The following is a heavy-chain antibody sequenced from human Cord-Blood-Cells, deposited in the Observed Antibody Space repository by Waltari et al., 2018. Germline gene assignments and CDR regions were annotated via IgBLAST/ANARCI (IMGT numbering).Heavy chain of an antibody. V-gene: IGHV3-23*01. D-gene: IGHD3-10*01. CDR2: ISGSGGST. Sequence: EVQLLESGGGLVQPEGSLRLSCAASGFTFSSYAMSWVRQAPGKGLEWVSAISGSGGSTYYADSVKGRFTISRDNAKNTLYLQMNSVRAEDTAVYYWSKAFIREYYYVSGSYYAFDIWGQGTMVTVSS. CDR3: SKAFIREYYYVSGSYYAFDI. J-gene: IGHJ3*02. CDR1: GFTFSSYA.